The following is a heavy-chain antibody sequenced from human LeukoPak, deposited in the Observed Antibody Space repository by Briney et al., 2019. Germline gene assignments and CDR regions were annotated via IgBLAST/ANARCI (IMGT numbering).Heavy chain of an antibody. J-gene: IGHJ6*02. CDR2: IIPIFGTA. CDR3: ARDSGGSPSSYYGMDV. CDR1: GYTLTVYY. D-gene: IGHD2-15*01. V-gene: IGHV1-69*13. Sequence: SVKVSCKASGYTLTVYYIHWVRQAPGQGLEWMGGIIPIFGTANYAQKFQGRVTITADESTSTAYMELSSLRSEDTAVYYCARDSGGSPSSYYGMDVWGQGTTVTVSS.